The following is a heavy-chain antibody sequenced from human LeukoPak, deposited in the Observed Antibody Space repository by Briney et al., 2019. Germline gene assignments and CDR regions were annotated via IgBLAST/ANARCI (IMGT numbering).Heavy chain of an antibody. CDR1: SGSISIYY. J-gene: IGHJ6*03. Sequence: PSETLSLTSTVSSGSISIYYWRWIRQPPGNGLERIGEMNHSGSTNYNPSLKSRVTISVDTSKNQFSLKLSSVTAADTAVYYCARERITMVRGVKDYYYMDVWGKGTTVTVSS. D-gene: IGHD3-10*01. CDR3: ARERITMVRGVKDYYYMDV. CDR2: MNHSGST. V-gene: IGHV4-34*01.